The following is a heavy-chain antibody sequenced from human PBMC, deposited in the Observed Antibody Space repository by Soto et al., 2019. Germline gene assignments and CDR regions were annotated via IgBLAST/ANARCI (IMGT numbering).Heavy chain of an antibody. CDR3: ARGRYGDY. J-gene: IGHJ4*02. V-gene: IGHV1-18*01. CDR1: GYTFTSYG. CDR2: ISAHNGNT. D-gene: IGHD1-1*01. Sequence: QVHLVQSGAEVKKPGASVKVSCKGSGYTFTSYGITWVRQAPGQGLEWMGWISAHNGNTDYAQKLQGRVTVTRDTSTSTAYMELRSLRSDDPAVYYCARGRYGDYWGQGVLVTVAS.